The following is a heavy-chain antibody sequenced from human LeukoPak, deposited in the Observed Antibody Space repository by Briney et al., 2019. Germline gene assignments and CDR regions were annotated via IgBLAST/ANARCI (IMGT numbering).Heavy chain of an antibody. J-gene: IGHJ4*02. CDR1: GYRLTDNW. V-gene: IGHV5-51*01. CDR3: VRFGLTSSLDY. D-gene: IGHD6-13*01. CDR2: IYPGDSDT. Sequence: GESLKISCKISGYRLTDNWIGWVRQVPGKGLEWMGLIYPGDSDTRYSPSFQGQVTFSVDTSISTAYLQLSGLRASDTAIYYCVRFGLTSSLDYWGQGTLVTVSS.